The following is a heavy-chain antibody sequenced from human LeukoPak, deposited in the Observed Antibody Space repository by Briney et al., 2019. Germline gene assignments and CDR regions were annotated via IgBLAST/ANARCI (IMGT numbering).Heavy chain of an antibody. CDR1: GGSISTSSYY. CDR2: IYYSGRP. Sequence: SETLSLTCTVSGGSISTSSYYWGWIRQPPGKGPEWIGSIYYSGRPNYNPSLTSRASISVDTSEYALSLSPASVTAADTAIYYRARQEDVRIIVPRGLTVTPPYFDPWGQGTLVSVSS. CDR3: ARQEDVRIIVPRGLTVTPPYFDP. V-gene: IGHV4-39*01. D-gene: IGHD3-10*01. J-gene: IGHJ5*02.